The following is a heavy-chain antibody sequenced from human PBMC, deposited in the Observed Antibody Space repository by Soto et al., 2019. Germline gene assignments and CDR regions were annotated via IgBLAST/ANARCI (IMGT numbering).Heavy chain of an antibody. D-gene: IGHD2-8*01. CDR2: ISGYNGDT. J-gene: IGHJ6*02. Sequence: QGQLVQSGAEVEKPGASVKVSCKASGYTFTRYGISWVRQAPGQGLEWMGWISGYNGDTNYAQKVQGRVTMTIDTSTSTAYMERRRLTSDDTAVYYCAKNGQPPYYYYGMDVWGHGTTVTVSS. CDR1: GYTFTRYG. CDR3: AKNGQPPYYYYGMDV. V-gene: IGHV1-18*01.